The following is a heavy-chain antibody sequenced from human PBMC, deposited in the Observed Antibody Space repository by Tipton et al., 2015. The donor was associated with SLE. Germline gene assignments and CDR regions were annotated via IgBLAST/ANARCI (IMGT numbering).Heavy chain of an antibody. D-gene: IGHD3-10*01. Sequence: TLSLTCAVYGGSFSGYYWGWIRQPPGKGLEWIGSIYHSGSTYYNPSLKSRATIDVDTSKNQFSLKLNSATAADTAVYYCARPYGSGTIDYWGQGILVTVSS. V-gene: IGHV4-34*01. CDR1: GGSFSGYY. J-gene: IGHJ4*02. CDR2: IYHSGST. CDR3: ARPYGSGTIDY.